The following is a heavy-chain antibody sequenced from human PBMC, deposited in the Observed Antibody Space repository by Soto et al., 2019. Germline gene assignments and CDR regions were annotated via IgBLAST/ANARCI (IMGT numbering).Heavy chain of an antibody. Sequence: GGSLRLSCAASGLTFSSYAMSWVRQAPGKGLEWVSAISGSGGSTYYADSVKGRFTISRDNSKNTLYLQMNSLRAEDTAVYYCAKDREETPDYEDYYYYYGMDVWGQGTTVTVSS. CDR2: ISGSGGST. CDR3: AKDREETPDYEDYYYYYGMDV. V-gene: IGHV3-23*01. J-gene: IGHJ6*02. CDR1: GLTFSSYA. D-gene: IGHD4-17*01.